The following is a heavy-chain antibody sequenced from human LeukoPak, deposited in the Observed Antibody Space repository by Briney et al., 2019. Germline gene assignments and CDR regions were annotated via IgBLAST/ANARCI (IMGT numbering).Heavy chain of an antibody. CDR2: IYPLDSDI. J-gene: IGHJ4*02. CDR3: ATPLTTPGGFDY. Sequence: GASLKISCKGSGYSFTTYWIGWVRQLPGKGLEGMGIIYPLDSDIRYSPSFQGQVTISAAKSITTAYLQWSSLQASDTAMYYCATPLTTPGGFDYWGQGTLVTVSS. CDR1: GYSFTTYW. V-gene: IGHV5-51*01. D-gene: IGHD4-11*01.